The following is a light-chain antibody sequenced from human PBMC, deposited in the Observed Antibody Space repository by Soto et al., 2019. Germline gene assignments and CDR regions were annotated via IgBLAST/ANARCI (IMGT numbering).Light chain of an antibody. CDR2: GAS. CDR1: QSVASSH. CDR3: QQYGSSPRT. J-gene: IGKJ1*01. V-gene: IGKV3-20*01. Sequence: EVLVTQSPSTLSFSPGERATLSCRASQSVASSHLAWYRQKPGQAPRLLIYGASSRATGIPDRFSGSGSGTDFTLTISRLEPEDFAVYYCQQYGSSPRTFGQGTNVDIK.